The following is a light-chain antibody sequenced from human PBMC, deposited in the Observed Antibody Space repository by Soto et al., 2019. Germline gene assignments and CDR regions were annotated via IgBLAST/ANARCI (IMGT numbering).Light chain of an antibody. Sequence: QSVLTQPSSLSGSPGQSITLSCTGTTSDVGDNDYVSWYQQHPGKAPKLMIYDVSNRPSGVSNRFSGSKSGNTASLTISGLQTEDEADYYCSSYTSSTLVFGAGTKVTVL. V-gene: IGLV2-14*03. J-gene: IGLJ1*01. CDR2: DVS. CDR3: SSYTSSTLV. CDR1: TSDVGDNDY.